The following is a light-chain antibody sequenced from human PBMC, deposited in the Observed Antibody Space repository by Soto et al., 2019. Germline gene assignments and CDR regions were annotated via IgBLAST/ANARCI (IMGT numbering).Light chain of an antibody. CDR3: QQYDTPPRP. Sequence: EIVLTQSPGTLSLSPGERATLSCRASQSVNSNYLAWYQQKPGQGPRLLMYGASSRATGIPDRFSGSGSGTDFTLTISRLEPEDFAVYYCQQYDTPPRPFGQGTKVEIK. CDR2: GAS. V-gene: IGKV3-20*01. J-gene: IGKJ1*01. CDR1: QSVNSNY.